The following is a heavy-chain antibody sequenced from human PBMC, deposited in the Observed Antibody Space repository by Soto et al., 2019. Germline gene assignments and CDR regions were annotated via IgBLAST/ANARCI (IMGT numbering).Heavy chain of an antibody. J-gene: IGHJ4*02. CDR1: GFTFSDYG. CDR3: AKNHQRAPSRDGYNLIDY. D-gene: IGHD5-12*01. CDR2: IAYDGSNK. Sequence: LRLSCVASGFTFSDYGMHWVRQAPGKGLEWVAVIAYDGSNKYYADSVKGRFTISRDNSKNTLYLQMDSLRAEDTAVYYCAKNHQRAPSRDGYNLIDYWGQGTLVTVSS. V-gene: IGHV3-30*18.